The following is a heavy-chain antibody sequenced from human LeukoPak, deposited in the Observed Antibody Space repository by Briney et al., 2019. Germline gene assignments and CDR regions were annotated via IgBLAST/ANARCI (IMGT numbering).Heavy chain of an antibody. D-gene: IGHD3-3*01. CDR3: AKGADVLRFLGDY. J-gene: IGHJ4*02. V-gene: IGHV3-30*18. CDR2: ISYDGSNK. CDR1: GFTFSSYG. Sequence: PGGSLRLSCAASGFTFSSYGMHWVRQAPGKGLVWVAVISYDGSNKYYADSVKGRFTISRDNSKNTLYLQMNSLRAEDTAVYYCAKGADVLRFLGDYWGQGTLVTVSS.